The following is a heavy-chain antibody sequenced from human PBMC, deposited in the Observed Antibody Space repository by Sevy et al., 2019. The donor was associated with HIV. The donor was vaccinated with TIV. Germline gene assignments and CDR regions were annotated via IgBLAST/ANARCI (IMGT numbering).Heavy chain of an antibody. D-gene: IGHD2-8*01. Sequence: GGSLRLSCEASGFNYNIYSMSWVRQPPGKGLEWVSTLSFGCGKINYADSVKGWFTISRDNSKNTLYLQMNSLRAEDTAVYYCAREGCTRPHDYWGQGTLVTVSS. CDR2: LSFGCGKI. CDR3: AREGCTRPHDY. V-gene: IGHV3-23*01. J-gene: IGHJ4*02. CDR1: GFNYNIYS.